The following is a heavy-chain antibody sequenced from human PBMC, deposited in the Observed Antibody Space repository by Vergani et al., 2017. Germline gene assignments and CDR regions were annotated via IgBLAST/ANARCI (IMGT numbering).Heavy chain of an antibody. V-gene: IGHV1-69*06. Sequence: QVQLVQSGAEVKKPGSSVKVSCKASGGTFSSYAISWVRQAPGQGLEWMGGIIPIFGTANYAQKFQGRVTITADKSTSTAYMELSSLRSEDTAVYYCARDGGIVVVPAAIGYGMDVWGQGTTVTVSS. CDR3: ARDGGIVVVPAAIGYGMDV. CDR2: IIPIFGTA. CDR1: GGTFSSYA. J-gene: IGHJ6*02. D-gene: IGHD2-2*01.